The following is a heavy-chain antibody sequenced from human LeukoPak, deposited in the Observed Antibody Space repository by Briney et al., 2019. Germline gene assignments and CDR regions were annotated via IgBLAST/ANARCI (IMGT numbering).Heavy chain of an antibody. V-gene: IGHV4-38-2*02. CDR1: GGSISSGYY. Sequence: SETLSLTCTVSGGSISSGYYWGWIRQPPGKGLEWIGSIYHSGSTYYNPSLKSRVIISVDTSKNQFSLKVSSVTAADTAVYYCASLTYFYASGSHDYWGQGTLVTVSS. D-gene: IGHD3-10*01. J-gene: IGHJ4*02. CDR3: ASLTYFYASGSHDY. CDR2: IYHSGST.